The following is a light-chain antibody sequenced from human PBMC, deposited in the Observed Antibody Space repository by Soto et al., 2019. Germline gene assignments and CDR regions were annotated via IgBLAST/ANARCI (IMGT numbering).Light chain of an antibody. V-gene: IGLV2-14*01. J-gene: IGLJ1*01. CDR3: SSYTSISPLV. CDR1: RSDVGGYNY. Sequence: QSVLTQPASVSGSPGQSITISCTGTRSDVGGYNYVSWYQHHPGKAPKLMIYEVSDRPSGVSNRFSGSKSGNTASLTISGLQADDEADYYCSSYTSISPLVFGTGTKAIVL. CDR2: EVS.